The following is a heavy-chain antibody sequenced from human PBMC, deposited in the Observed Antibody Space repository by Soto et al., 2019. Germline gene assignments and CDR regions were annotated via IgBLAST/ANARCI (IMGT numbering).Heavy chain of an antibody. Sequence: GGSLRLSCAVSGFIFSRYSMNWVRQAPGKGLEWVSSIGTSGSYIYDTDSVKGRFTISRDNSKNTMYLEMNNLRAEDTAIYYCAKDTYYHDTSGYYVFDYWGQGT. CDR3: AKDTYYHDTSGYYVFDY. J-gene: IGHJ4*02. CDR2: IGTSGSYI. V-gene: IGHV3-21*01. D-gene: IGHD3-22*01. CDR1: GFIFSRYS.